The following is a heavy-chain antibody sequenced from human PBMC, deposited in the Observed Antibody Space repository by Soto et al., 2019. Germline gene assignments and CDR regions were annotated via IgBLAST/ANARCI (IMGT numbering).Heavy chain of an antibody. V-gene: IGHV1-18*01. CDR1: VYTFTIYG. CDR2: ISAYNGNT. D-gene: IGHD3-10*01. CDR3: ARDRVMFRGLGSDFDY. Sequence: ASGKVSCKASVYTFTIYGITWVRQAPGQGLEWMGWISAYNGNTNYAQKFQGRVTMTTDTSTSTAYMELRGLRSDDTAVYYCARDRVMFRGLGSDFDYWGQGTLVTVSS. J-gene: IGHJ4*02.